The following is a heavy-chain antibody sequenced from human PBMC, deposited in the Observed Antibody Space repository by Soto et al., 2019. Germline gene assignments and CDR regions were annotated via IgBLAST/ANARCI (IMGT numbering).Heavy chain of an antibody. CDR2: IYYSGST. V-gene: IGHV4-31*03. Sequence: PAETLSLTCTVSGGSIRRGGYYWVWVRQSPRRGLEWIGNIYYSGSTYYNPSLKSRLTISVDTSKNQFSLNLSSVTAADTAVYYCARDRLMATAGTARHYFGLDVWGQGTTVTVSS. D-gene: IGHD5-18*01. J-gene: IGHJ6*02. CDR3: ARDRLMATAGTARHYFGLDV. CDR1: GGSIRRGGYY.